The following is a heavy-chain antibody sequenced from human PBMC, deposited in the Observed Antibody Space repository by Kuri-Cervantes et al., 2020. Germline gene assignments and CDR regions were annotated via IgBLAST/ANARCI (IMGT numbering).Heavy chain of an antibody. D-gene: IGHD4-11*01. CDR1: GGSISSGDYY. Sequence: SETLSLTCTVSGGSISSGDYYWSWIRQPPGKGLEWIGYIYYSGSTYYNPSLKSRVTISVDTSKNQFSLKLSSVTAADTAVYYCAREFNPVGNYWYYYYMDVWGKGTTVTVSS. J-gene: IGHJ6*03. V-gene: IGHV4-30-4*01. CDR2: IYYSGST. CDR3: AREFNPVGNYWYYYYMDV.